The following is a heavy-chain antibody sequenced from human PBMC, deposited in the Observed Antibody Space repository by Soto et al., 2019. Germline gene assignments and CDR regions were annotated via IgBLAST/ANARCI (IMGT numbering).Heavy chain of an antibody. J-gene: IGHJ4*02. Sequence: PGGSLRLSCAASGLIFNNYAMSWVRQAPGRGLQWVSGISGSGDSTYYADSVKGRFTISRDNSKNTLYLQMNSLRAEDTALYYCASRNYYASGSYYWYYFDYWGQGTLVTVSS. V-gene: IGHV3-23*01. CDR3: ASRNYYASGSYYWYYFDY. CDR1: GLIFNNYA. D-gene: IGHD3-10*01. CDR2: ISGSGDST.